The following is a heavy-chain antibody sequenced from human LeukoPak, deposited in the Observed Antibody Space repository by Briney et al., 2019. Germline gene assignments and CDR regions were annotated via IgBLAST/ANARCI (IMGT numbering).Heavy chain of an antibody. Sequence: GGSLRLSCAASGFTFSTYSMNWVRQAPGKGLEWVSSISSSSSYIYYADSVKGRFTISRDNAKKSVYLQMNSLRAEDTAVYYCARTYYDILTGYNPYFDYWGQGILVTVSS. CDR2: ISSSSSYI. V-gene: IGHV3-21*01. CDR3: ARTYYDILTGYNPYFDY. D-gene: IGHD3-9*01. CDR1: GFTFSTYS. J-gene: IGHJ4*02.